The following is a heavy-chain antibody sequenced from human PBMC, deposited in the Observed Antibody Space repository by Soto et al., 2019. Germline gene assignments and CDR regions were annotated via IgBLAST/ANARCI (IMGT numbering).Heavy chain of an antibody. J-gene: IGHJ4*02. Sequence: GGSLRLSCAASGFTFSSYGMHWVRQAPGKGLEWVAVISYDGSNKYYADSVKGRFTISRDNSKNTLYLQMNSLRAEDTAVYYCAKVWVYSSSWDFDYWGQGTLVTVSS. CDR1: GFTFSSYG. D-gene: IGHD6-13*01. V-gene: IGHV3-30*18. CDR3: AKVWVYSSSWDFDY. CDR2: ISYDGSNK.